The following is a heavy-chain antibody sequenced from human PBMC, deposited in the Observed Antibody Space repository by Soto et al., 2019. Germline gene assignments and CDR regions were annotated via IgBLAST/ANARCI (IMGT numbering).Heavy chain of an antibody. CDR3: AKDRSVREWNYGADY. CDR1: GFTFSSYG. D-gene: IGHD1-7*01. J-gene: IGHJ4*02. V-gene: IGHV3-30*18. CDR2: ISYDGSNK. Sequence: QVQLVESGGGVVQPGRSLRLSCAASGFTFSSYGMHWVRQAPGEGLEWVAVISYDGSNKYYADSVKGRFTISRDNSNNTLNLQMNSLRAEDTSVYYCAKDRSVREWNYGADYWGQGTLGTVSS.